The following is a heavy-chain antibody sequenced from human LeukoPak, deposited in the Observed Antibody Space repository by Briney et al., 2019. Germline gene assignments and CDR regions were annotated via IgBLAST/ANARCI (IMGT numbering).Heavy chain of an antibody. J-gene: IGHJ5*02. D-gene: IGHD6-19*01. V-gene: IGHV4-34*01. CDR1: GGSISSYY. Sequence: SETLSLTCTVSGGSISSYYWSWIRQPPGKGLEWIGEINHSGSTNYNPSLKSRVTILVDTSKSQFSLRLSSVTAADTAVYYCATLAGTSNDWFDPWGQGTLVTVSS. CDR3: ATLAGTSNDWFDP. CDR2: INHSGST.